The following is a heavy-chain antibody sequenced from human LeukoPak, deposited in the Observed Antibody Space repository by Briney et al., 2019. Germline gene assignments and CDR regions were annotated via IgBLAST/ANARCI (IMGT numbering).Heavy chain of an antibody. CDR1: GYTFTSYD. J-gene: IGHJ4*02. V-gene: IGHV1-8*01. CDR2: MNPNSGNT. D-gene: IGHD6-13*01. Sequence: VSVKVSCKASGYTFTSYDINWVRQATGQGLEWMGWMNPNSGNTGYAQKFQGRVTMTRNTSISTAYMELSSLRSEDTAVYYCARGEAPLGSSSWGAWGQGTLVTVSS. CDR3: ARGEAPLGSSSWGA.